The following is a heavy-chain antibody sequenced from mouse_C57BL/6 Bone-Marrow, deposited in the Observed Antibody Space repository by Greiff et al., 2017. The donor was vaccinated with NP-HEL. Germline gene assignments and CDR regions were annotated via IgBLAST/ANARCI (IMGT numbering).Heavy chain of an antibody. CDR3: AREGLITTVVASYYAMAY. D-gene: IGHD1-1*01. CDR2: IYPGSGST. CDR1: GYTFTSYW. V-gene: IGHV1-55*01. Sequence: VKLQQPGAELVKPGASVKMSCKASGYTFTSYWITWVKQRPGQGLEWIGDIYPGSGSTNYNEKFKSKATLTVDKASSTAYMKLTSLTSDASAVYYCAREGLITTVVASYYAMAYWVHGPSVTVSS. J-gene: IGHJ4*01.